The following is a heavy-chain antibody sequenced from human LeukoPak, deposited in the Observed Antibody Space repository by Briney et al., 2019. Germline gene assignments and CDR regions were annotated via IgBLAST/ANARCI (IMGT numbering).Heavy chain of an antibody. D-gene: IGHD6-13*01. V-gene: IGHV4-61*02. CDR2: IYTSGST. CDR3: ARGGIHAFDI. CDR1: GGSISSGSYY. J-gene: IGHJ3*02. Sequence: PSETLSLTCTVSGGSISSGSYYWSWIRQPAGKGLEWIGRIYTSGSTNYNPSLKSRVTISVDTSKNQFSLKLSSVTAADTAVYYCARGGIHAFDIWGQGTMVTVSS.